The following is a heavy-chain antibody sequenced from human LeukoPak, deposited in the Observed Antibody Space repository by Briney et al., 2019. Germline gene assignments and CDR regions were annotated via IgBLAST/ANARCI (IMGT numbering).Heavy chain of an antibody. CDR3: VRVTTVTTFDY. D-gene: IGHD4-17*01. Sequence: SETLSLTCAVSGDSLSSGGYSWSWLRQPPGKGLEWIGYIYHSGTTYHNPSLKSRVTISVDRSKNQFSLKLSSVTAADTAVYYCVRVTTVTTFDYWGQGTLVTVSS. CDR1: GDSLSSGGYS. J-gene: IGHJ4*02. V-gene: IGHV4-30-2*01. CDR2: IYHSGTT.